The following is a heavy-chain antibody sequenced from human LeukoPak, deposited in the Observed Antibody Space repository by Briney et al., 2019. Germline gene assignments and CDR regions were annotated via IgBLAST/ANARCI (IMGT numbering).Heavy chain of an antibody. CDR3: ASTTYYYDSSGYYFLDF. J-gene: IGHJ4*02. Sequence: SETLSLTCTVSGGSIESYYWSWIRQPAGKGLEWIGRIYTSGSTNYNPSLKSRVTMSVDTSKNQFSLKLCSVTAADTAVYYCASTTYYYDSSGYYFLDFWGQGTLVTVSS. CDR2: IYTSGST. D-gene: IGHD3-22*01. V-gene: IGHV4-4*07. CDR1: GGSIESYY.